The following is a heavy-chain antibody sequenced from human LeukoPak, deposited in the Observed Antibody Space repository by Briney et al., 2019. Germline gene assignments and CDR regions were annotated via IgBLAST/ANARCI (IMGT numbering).Heavy chain of an antibody. CDR1: GGSFSGYY. V-gene: IGHV4-59*10. CDR3: ARGPSMTVAGRNWFDP. Sequence: PSETLSLTCAVYGGSFSGYYWSWIRQPAGKGLEWIGRISSSGRTNYNPSLKSRVTVSVDTSENQFSLRLSSVTAADTSVYYCARGPSMTVAGRNWFDPWGQGTLVTVSS. CDR2: ISSSGRT. D-gene: IGHD6-19*01. J-gene: IGHJ5*02.